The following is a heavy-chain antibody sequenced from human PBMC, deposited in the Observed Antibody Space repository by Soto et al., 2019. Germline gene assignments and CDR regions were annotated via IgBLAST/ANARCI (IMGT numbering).Heavy chain of an antibody. J-gene: IGHJ3*02. Sequence: QVQLVQSGAEVKKPGASVKVSCKASGYTFTSYAMHWVRQAPGQRLEWMGWINAGNGNTKYSQKFQGRVTITRDTSASTAYMELSSLRSEDTAVYYCARSDPITMIVVYVAFDISGQGTMVTVSS. D-gene: IGHD3-22*01. CDR2: INAGNGNT. CDR3: ARSDPITMIVVYVAFDI. CDR1: GYTFTSYA. V-gene: IGHV1-3*01.